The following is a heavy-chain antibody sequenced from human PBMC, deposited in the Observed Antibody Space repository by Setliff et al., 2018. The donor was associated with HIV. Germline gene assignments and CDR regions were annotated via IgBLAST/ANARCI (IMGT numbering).Heavy chain of an antibody. Sequence: GGSLRLSCAASGFTFSDYYMSWIRQAPGKGLEWVSYTSSSGSTIYYADSVKGRFTISRDNAKNSLYLQMNSLRAEDTAVYYCASYRYFGYYMDVWGKGTTVTVSS. CDR1: GFTFSDYY. V-gene: IGHV3-11*04. CDR3: ASYRYFGYYMDV. CDR2: TSSSGSTI. J-gene: IGHJ6*03. D-gene: IGHD3-9*01.